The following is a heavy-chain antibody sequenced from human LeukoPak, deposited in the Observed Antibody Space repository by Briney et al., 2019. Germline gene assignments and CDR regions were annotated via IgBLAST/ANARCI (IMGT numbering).Heavy chain of an antibody. Sequence: SETLSLTCTVSGGSISSYYWSWIRQPPGKGLEWIGYIYYSGSTNYNPSLKSRVTISVDTSKNQSSLKLSSVTAADTAVYYCARHNPYCSGGSCYARYWFDPWGQGTLVTVSS. CDR2: IYYSGST. CDR3: ARHNPYCSGGSCYARYWFDP. J-gene: IGHJ5*02. V-gene: IGHV4-59*08. D-gene: IGHD2-15*01. CDR1: GGSISSYY.